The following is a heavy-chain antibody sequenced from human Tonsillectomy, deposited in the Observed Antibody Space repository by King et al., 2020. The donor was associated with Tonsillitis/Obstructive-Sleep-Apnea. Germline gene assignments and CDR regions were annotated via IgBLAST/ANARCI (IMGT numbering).Heavy chain of an antibody. Sequence: VQLVESGGGVVQPGRSLRLSCAASGFSFSSYGMHWVRQAPGKGREWVAVIWYDGSNKYYADSVKGRFIISRDNSKNTLYLQMNSLRAEDTAVYYCARDWVALDGSLMWGQGTLVTVSS. D-gene: IGHD2-8*01. V-gene: IGHV3-33*01. CDR3: ARDWVALDGSLM. J-gene: IGHJ4*02. CDR2: IWYDGSNK. CDR1: GFSFSSYG.